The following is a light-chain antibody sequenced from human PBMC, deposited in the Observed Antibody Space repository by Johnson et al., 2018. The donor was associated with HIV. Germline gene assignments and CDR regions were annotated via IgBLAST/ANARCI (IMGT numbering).Light chain of an antibody. Sequence: QSVLSQPPSVSAAPGQKVTISCSGSGSNIGNNYVSWYQQLPGTAPKLLIYKNNERPSGIPDRFSGSKSGTSATLGITGLQTGDEADYYCGTWDTSLSAGGVFGTVTKVTVL. CDR3: GTWDTSLSAGGV. CDR2: KNN. V-gene: IGLV1-51*02. J-gene: IGLJ1*01. CDR1: GSNIGNNY.